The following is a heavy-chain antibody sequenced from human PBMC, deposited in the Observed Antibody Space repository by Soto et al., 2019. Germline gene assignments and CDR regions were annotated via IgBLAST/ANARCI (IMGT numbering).Heavy chain of an antibody. CDR2: ISGSGNSI. D-gene: IGHD1-1*01. CDR3: ATLSTQFDR. Sequence: VQLVESGGGLVQPGGSLRLSCAASGFTFSDYYMSWIRQAPGMGLEWVSYISGSGNSIYYADSVKGRFTISRDNAKNSLYLQMNSLRVEDTAVYYCATLSTQFDRWGQGNLVTVSS. V-gene: IGHV3-11*01. CDR1: GFTFSDYY. J-gene: IGHJ5*02.